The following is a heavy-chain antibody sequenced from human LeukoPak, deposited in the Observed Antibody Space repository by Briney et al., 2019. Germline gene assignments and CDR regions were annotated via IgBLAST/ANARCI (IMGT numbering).Heavy chain of an antibody. CDR2: IYYSGST. CDR1: GSSITPYY. V-gene: IGHV4-59*08. D-gene: IGHD1-1*01. J-gene: IGHJ4*02. CDR3: ATGDTYLDY. Sequence: PSETLSLTCTVSGSSITPYYWTWIRQPPGKGLEWIGYIYYSGSTNFNPSLKSRVTMSVDTSKNQFSLQLSSVTAADTAMYYCATGDTYLDYWGQGTLVTVSS.